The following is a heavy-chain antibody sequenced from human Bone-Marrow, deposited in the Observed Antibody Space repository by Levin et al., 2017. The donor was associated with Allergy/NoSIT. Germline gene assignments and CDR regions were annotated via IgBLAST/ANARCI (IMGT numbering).Heavy chain of an antibody. D-gene: IGHD3-10*01. J-gene: IGHJ5*02. CDR2: IREDGGEK. CDR1: GFTFNHYW. V-gene: IGHV3-7*01. CDR3: VRAVWFGELGTWGFDP. Sequence: PGGSLRLSCAASGFTFNHYWMNWVRQAPGKGLEWVANIREDGGEKKYEDSVRGRFTISRDNAKNSVNLQMNSLRGEDTGVYYCVRAVWFGELGTWGFDPWGQGTLVTVSS.